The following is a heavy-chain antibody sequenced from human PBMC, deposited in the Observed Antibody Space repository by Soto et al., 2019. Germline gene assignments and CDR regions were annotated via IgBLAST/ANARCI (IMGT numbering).Heavy chain of an antibody. CDR2: IFYSGST. CDR1: SGSISSTIYS. V-gene: IGHV4-39*01. J-gene: IGHJ5*02. CDR3: ARPYDYSSNWFDP. D-gene: IGHD4-4*01. Sequence: SETLSLTCTVSSGSISSTIYSWDWIRQPPGKGLEWIGSIFYSGSTYYNPSLKSRVTISVDTSKNQFSLTLTSVTAADTAVYYCARPYDYSSNWFDPWGQGTLVTVSS.